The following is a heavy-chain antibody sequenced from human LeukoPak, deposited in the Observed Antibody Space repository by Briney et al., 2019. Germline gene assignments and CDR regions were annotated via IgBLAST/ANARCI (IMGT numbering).Heavy chain of an antibody. J-gene: IGHJ4*02. CDR3: ARQVFGKAFDY. Sequence: SETLSLTCAVSGYSISSGYYWGWIRQPPGKGLEWIGSIYHSGSAYYNPSVKGRVTISVDTSKNQFSLKLSSVTAAATSLYYCARQVFGKAFDYWGQGTLVTVPS. D-gene: IGHD3-10*02. V-gene: IGHV4-38-2*01. CDR1: GYSISSGYY. CDR2: IYHSGSA.